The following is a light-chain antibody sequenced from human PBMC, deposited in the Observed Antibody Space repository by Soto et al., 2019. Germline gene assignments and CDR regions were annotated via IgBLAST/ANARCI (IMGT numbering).Light chain of an antibody. V-gene: IGKV1-33*01. CDR3: QQYYGLPPIT. Sequence: DNQMTQSPSSLSASIGDVVTITWRASQNITNDLSWYQQKRGKAPNLLIYHASKLAKGVTSRFSGSGSGTDFSFIITSLQREDLATYYCQQYYGLPPITFGQGTRLEIK. CDR2: HAS. J-gene: IGKJ5*01. CDR1: QNITND.